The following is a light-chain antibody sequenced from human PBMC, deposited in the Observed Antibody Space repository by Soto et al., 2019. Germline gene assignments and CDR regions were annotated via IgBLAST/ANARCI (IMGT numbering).Light chain of an antibody. CDR2: GNS. CDR1: SSNIGAGYD. J-gene: IGLJ1*01. CDR3: QSYDSSRSGSGV. V-gene: IGLV1-40*01. Sequence: QSVLTQPPSVSGAPGQRVTISCTGSSSNIGAGYDVHWYQQLPGTAPKLLIYGNSNRPSGVPDRFSGSKSGTSASLAITGLQAEDEADYYCQSYDSSRSGSGVFGTGTRSPA.